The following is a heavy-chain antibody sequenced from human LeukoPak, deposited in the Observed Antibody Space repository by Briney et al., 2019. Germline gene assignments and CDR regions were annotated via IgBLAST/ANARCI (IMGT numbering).Heavy chain of an antibody. V-gene: IGHV1-8*01. J-gene: IGHJ4*02. Sequence: EASVKVSCKASGYTFTSYDINWVRQATGQGLEWMGWMSPNSGNTGYAQKFQGRVTMTRNTAISTAYMELSSLRSEDTAVYFCVRTPPNWGADYWGQGTLVTVSS. CDR1: GYTFTSYD. CDR3: VRTPPNWGADY. CDR2: MSPNSGNT. D-gene: IGHD7-27*01.